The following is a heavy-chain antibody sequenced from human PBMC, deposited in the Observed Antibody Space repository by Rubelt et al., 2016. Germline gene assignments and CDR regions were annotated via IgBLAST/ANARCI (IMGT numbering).Heavy chain of an antibody. Sequence: QVQLVQSGAEVKKPGASVKVSCKASGYTFTGYYMHWVRQAPGQGLEWMGWINPNSGGTNYGQKFQGRVTMTREPSISPAYMELSRLRSDDTAVYYCASSSGSYYSLDYWGQGTLVTVSS. D-gene: IGHD1-26*01. V-gene: IGHV1-2*02. CDR1: GYTFTGYY. CDR2: INPNSGGT. CDR3: ASSSGSYYSLDY. J-gene: IGHJ4*02.